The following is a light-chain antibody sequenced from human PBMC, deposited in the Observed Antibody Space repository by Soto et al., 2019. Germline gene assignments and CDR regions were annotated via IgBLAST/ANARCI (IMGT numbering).Light chain of an antibody. CDR1: QSLVHRDGNTY. CDR3: MQATHYPWT. CDR2: KIS. J-gene: IGKJ1*01. V-gene: IGKV2-24*01. Sequence: DVVMTQTPLSSPVTLGQPASISCRSSQSLVHRDGNTYLSWLQQRPGQPPRLLIYKISNRITRVTARLSGRRAETNFKLKITRVEAEDVGVYYCMQATHYPWTFGQGTKVEI.